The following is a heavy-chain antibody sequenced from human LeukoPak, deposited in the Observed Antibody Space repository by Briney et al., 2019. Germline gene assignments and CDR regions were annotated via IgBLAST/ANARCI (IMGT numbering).Heavy chain of an antibody. V-gene: IGHV4-4*07. CDR1: GGSISSYY. CDR3: ARAPPRYYYGSGSRTGRDY. Sequence: SETLSLTCTVSGGSISSYYWSWIRQLAGKGLEWIGRIYTSGSTNYHTSLKSRVTMSVDTSKNQFSLKLSSVTAADTAVYYCARAPPRYYYGSGSRTGRDYWGQGTLVTVSS. D-gene: IGHD3-10*01. CDR2: IYTSGST. J-gene: IGHJ4*02.